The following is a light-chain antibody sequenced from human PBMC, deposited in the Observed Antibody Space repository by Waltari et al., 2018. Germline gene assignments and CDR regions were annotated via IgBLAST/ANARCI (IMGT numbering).Light chain of an antibody. CDR2: KVS. CDR3: MQAARWPRT. V-gene: IGKV2-30*01. CDR1: QSPVLSDGHTY. Sequence: DVVMTQSTLYLPVTLGQPASISCRSSQSPVLSDGHTYFNWFQQRPGQSPRRLILKVSNRDSGVPDRCSGSGSGSDFTLKISRLEAEDVGVYYCMQAARWPRTFGQGTKVEIK. J-gene: IGKJ1*01.